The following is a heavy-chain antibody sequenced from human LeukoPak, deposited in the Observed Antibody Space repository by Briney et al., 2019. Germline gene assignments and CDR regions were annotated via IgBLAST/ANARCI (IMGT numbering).Heavy chain of an antibody. CDR3: ARASEITAPNAFDI. Sequence: SETLSLTCTVSGYSISSGYYWGWIRQPPGKGLEWIGSIYHSGSTYYNPSLKSRVTISVDTSKNQFSLKLSSVTAADTAVYYCARASEITAPNAFDIWGQGTMVTVSS. D-gene: IGHD3-16*01. CDR2: IYHSGST. CDR1: GYSISSGYY. V-gene: IGHV4-38-2*02. J-gene: IGHJ3*02.